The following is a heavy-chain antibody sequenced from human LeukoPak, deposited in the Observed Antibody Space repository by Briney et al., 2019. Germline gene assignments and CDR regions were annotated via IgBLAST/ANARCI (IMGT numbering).Heavy chain of an antibody. CDR3: ARDRRGTVTQYYFDY. Sequence: SETLSLTCTVSGXSISSGTDYWGWIRQPPGKGLEWIGTIYYSGSSYYNPSLKSRVTISVDTSKNQFSLKLSSVTAADTAVYYCARDRRGTVTQYYFDYWGQGTLVTVSS. CDR2: IYYSGSS. D-gene: IGHD4-17*01. V-gene: IGHV4-39*07. CDR1: GXSISSGTDY. J-gene: IGHJ4*02.